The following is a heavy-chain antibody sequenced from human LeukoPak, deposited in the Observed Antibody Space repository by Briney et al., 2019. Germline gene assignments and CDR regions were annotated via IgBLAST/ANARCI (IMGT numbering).Heavy chain of an antibody. Sequence: TGGSLRLSCAASGFTFSSYSMNWVRQAPGKGLEWVSSISSSSSYIYYADSVKGRFTISRDNAKNSLYLQMNSLRAEDTAVYYCARVGSYGYDADWFDPWGQGTLVTVSS. CDR3: ARVGSYGYDADWFDP. D-gene: IGHD5-18*01. CDR1: GFTFSSYS. CDR2: ISSSSSYI. V-gene: IGHV3-21*01. J-gene: IGHJ5*02.